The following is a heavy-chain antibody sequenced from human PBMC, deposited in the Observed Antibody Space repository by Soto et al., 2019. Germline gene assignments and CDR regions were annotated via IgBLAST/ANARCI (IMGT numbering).Heavy chain of an antibody. V-gene: IGHV4-31*11. CDR3: ARDMKFESDGGYYKYGMDV. CDR1: VDSFSTGVYD. Sequence: SETLSVTCGFSVDSFSTGVYDWSWIRQYPGNGREWIGHIYHSGSTYYNPSLKSRVIISVDPSKKQFSLKLNFVTAADTAVYYCARDMKFESDGGYYKYGMDVWGQGTPVTVSS. D-gene: IGHD3-10*01. CDR2: IYHSGST. J-gene: IGHJ6*02.